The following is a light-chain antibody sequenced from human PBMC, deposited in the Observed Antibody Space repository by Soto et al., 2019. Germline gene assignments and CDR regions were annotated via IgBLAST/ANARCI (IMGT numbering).Light chain of an antibody. J-gene: IGKJ2*01. CDR2: GAS. CDR3: QQYSNWPPYT. V-gene: IGKV3-15*01. CDR1: QSISTN. Sequence: EIVMTQSPVTLSVSQGERATLSCRASQSISTNLAWYHHKPGQAPRLLIYGASTRATGIPVRFSGSGSGTEFTLTISSLQSEDFAVYYCQQYSNWPPYTFGQGTKLEIK.